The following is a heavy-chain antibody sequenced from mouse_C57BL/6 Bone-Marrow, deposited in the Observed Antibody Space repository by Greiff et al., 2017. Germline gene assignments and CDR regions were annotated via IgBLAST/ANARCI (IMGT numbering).Heavy chain of an antibody. V-gene: IGHV5-16*01. CDR2: INYDGSST. CDR3: ARDYWYFDV. J-gene: IGHJ1*03. CDR1: GFTFSDYY. Sequence: EVKLVESEGGLVQPGSSMKLSCTASGFTFSDYYMAWVRQVPEKGLEWVANINYDGSSTYYLDPLKSRFIISRDNAKNILYLQMSRLKSEDTATYCCARDYWYFDVWGTGTTVTVSS.